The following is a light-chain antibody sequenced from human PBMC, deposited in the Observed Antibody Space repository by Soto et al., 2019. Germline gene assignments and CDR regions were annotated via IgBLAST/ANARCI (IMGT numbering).Light chain of an antibody. CDR2: GAS. V-gene: IGKV3-20*01. CDR1: QSVSGSY. J-gene: IGKJ2*01. CDR3: QQFGSSPRYT. Sequence: EIVLTQSPGTLSLSPGERATLSCRASQSVSGSYLAWYQQKPGQAPRLLIYGASSRATGIPDRFSGSGSGTDLTLTVTRLEPEDFAVYYCQQFGSSPRYTFGKGTNLEIK.